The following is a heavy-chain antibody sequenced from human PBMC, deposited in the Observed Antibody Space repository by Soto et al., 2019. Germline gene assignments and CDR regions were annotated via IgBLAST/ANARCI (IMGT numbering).Heavy chain of an antibody. CDR1: GYTFTDYI. V-gene: IGHV1-18*04. CDR3: ARGPKRGDNYFDP. J-gene: IGHJ5*02. D-gene: IGHD5-12*01. CDR2: INPYSGNT. Sequence: GASVKVSCKAFGYTFTDYIITWVRQAPGQGLEWLGWINPYSGNTYYAHKVQGRVTMTSDTSTSTAYLELRSLRSDDTAVYYCARGPKRGDNYFDPWGQGTLVTVSS.